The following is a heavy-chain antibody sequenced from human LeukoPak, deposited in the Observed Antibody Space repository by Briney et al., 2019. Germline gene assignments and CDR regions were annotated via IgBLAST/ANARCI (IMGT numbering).Heavy chain of an antibody. CDR3: ARLLYDFWSGYYYFDY. Sequence: PSETLSLTYAVYGGSFSGYYWSWIRQPPGKGLEWIGEINHSGSTNYNPSLKSRVTISVDTSKNQFSLKLSSVTAADTAVYYCARLLYDFWSGYYYFDYWGQGTLVTVSS. D-gene: IGHD3-3*01. CDR2: INHSGST. CDR1: GGSFSGYY. J-gene: IGHJ4*02. V-gene: IGHV4-34*01.